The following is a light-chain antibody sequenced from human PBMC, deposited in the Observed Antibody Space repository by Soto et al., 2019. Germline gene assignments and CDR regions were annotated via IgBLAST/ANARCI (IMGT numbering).Light chain of an antibody. CDR2: DAS. V-gene: IGKV3-11*01. CDR1: QSVSTS. Sequence: IVLTQSPVTLALSPGERAVLSCRASQSVSTSLAWYQHKPGQAPRLFIYDASKRAPGVPARFSGSGSGTDFTLTISSLEPEDFAVYYCQVRDVWPLFGEGTKVEIK. J-gene: IGKJ1*01. CDR3: QVRDVWPL.